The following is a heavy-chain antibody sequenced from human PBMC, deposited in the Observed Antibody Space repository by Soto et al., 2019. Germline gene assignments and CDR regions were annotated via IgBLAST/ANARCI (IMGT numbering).Heavy chain of an antibody. CDR2: MNPNSGNT. CDR1: GYTFTSYD. J-gene: IGHJ5*02. D-gene: IGHD6-13*01. CDR3: ARGRYDSSSWYIWSGDDNWFDP. Sequence: QVQLVQSGAEVKKPGASVKVSCKASGYTFTSYDINWVRQATGQGLEWMGWMNPNSGNTGYAQKFQGRVTMTRNTSISTAYMELSSLRSEGTAVYYCARGRYDSSSWYIWSGDDNWFDPWGQGTLVTVSS. V-gene: IGHV1-8*01.